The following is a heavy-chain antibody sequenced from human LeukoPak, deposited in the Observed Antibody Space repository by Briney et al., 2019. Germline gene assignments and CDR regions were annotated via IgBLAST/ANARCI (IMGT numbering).Heavy chain of an antibody. CDR2: ISGSGGST. CDR3: ATGDFDWLLGYFDY. V-gene: IGHV3-23*01. CDR1: GFTFSSYA. J-gene: IGHJ4*02. D-gene: IGHD3-9*01. Sequence: GGSLRPSCAASGFTFSSYAMSWVRQAPGKGLEWVSAISGSGGSTYYADSVKGRFTISRDNSKNTLYLQMNSLRAEDTAVYYCATGDFDWLLGYFDYWGQGTLVTVSS.